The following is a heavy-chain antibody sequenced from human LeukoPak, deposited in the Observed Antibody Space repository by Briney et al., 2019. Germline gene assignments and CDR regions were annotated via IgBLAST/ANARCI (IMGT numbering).Heavy chain of an antibody. D-gene: IGHD3-22*01. V-gene: IGHV4-59*01. CDR2: IYYSGST. CDR3: ARGRGSYYYDSSGYYDY. Sequence: SETLSLTCTVSGGSISSYYWSWIRQPPGKGLEWIGYIYYSGSTNYNPSLKSRVTISVDTSKNQFSLKLSSVTAADTAVYYCARGRGSYYYDSSGYYDYWGQGALVTVSS. J-gene: IGHJ4*02. CDR1: GGSISSYY.